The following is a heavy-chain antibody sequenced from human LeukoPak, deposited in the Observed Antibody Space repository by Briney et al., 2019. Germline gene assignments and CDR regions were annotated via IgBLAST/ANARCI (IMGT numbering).Heavy chain of an antibody. CDR3: ARRYCSSTSCSYVWFDP. Sequence: ASVKVSCMASGYTFTSYGISWVRQAPGQGLEWMGWISAYNGNTNFAQKLQGRVTMTTDTSTSTAYMELRSLRSDDTAVYYCARRYCSSTSCSYVWFDPWGQGTLVTVSS. D-gene: IGHD2-2*01. CDR2: ISAYNGNT. V-gene: IGHV1-18*01. CDR1: GYTFTSYG. J-gene: IGHJ5*02.